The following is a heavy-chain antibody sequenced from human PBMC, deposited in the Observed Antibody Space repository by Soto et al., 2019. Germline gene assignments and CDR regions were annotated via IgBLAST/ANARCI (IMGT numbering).Heavy chain of an antibody. V-gene: IGHV3-72*01. CDR1: GFTFSDHY. J-gene: IGHJ4*02. CDR2: TKDKANRDTS. CDR3: TTEGALPGPDFDY. D-gene: IGHD3-16*01. Sequence: EVQLVESGGGLVQPGGSLRLSCVASGFTFSDHYIDWVRQAPGKGLEWVGRTKDKANRDTSEYAASVKGRFTISRDDSKNTLYLQMNSLKTEDTAVYYCTTEGALPGPDFDYWGQGTLVTVSS.